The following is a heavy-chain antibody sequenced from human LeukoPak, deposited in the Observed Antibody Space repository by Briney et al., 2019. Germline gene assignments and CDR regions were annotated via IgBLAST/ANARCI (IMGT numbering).Heavy chain of an antibody. CDR3: ARAFPADGFFY. V-gene: IGHV3-7*05. J-gene: IGHJ4*02. D-gene: IGHD5-24*01. CDR2: MKQDGSEK. CDR1: RFTFSDYW. Sequence: GGSLRLSCAASRFTFSDYWMSWVRQAPGKGLEWVANMKQDGSEKYYVDSVKGRFTISRDNAKSSLYLQMNSLRADDTAVYYCARAFPADGFFYWGQGTLVTVSS.